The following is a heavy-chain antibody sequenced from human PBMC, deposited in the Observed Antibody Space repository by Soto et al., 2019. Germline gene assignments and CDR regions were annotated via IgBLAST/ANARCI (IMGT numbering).Heavy chain of an antibody. CDR2: IVVGSGNT. D-gene: IGHD6-13*01. V-gene: IGHV1-58*01. Sequence: QMQLVQSGPEVKKPGTSVKVSCKASGFTFTSSAVQWVRQARGQRLEWIGWIVVGSGNTNYAQKFQERVTITRDMSTSTAYMELSSRSCEDTAVYYCAAGGSGSWGGGNYWGQGTLVTVSS. CDR1: GFTFTSSA. CDR3: AAGGSGSWGGGNY. J-gene: IGHJ4*02.